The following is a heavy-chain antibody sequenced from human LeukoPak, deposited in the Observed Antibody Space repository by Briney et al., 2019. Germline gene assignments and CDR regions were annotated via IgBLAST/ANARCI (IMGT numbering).Heavy chain of an antibody. J-gene: IGHJ4*02. Sequence: ASVKVSCKASGYTFTGYYIHWLRRTPGHGLEWMGWINPNTGGTKYAEKFQGRVTMTRDLSISIAYMDLTSLRSDDTAVYFCAKNKGTAALGILFDSWGQGTLVTVSS. D-gene: IGHD6-13*01. V-gene: IGHV1-2*02. CDR2: INPNTGGT. CDR3: AKNKGTAALGILFDS. CDR1: GYTFTGYY.